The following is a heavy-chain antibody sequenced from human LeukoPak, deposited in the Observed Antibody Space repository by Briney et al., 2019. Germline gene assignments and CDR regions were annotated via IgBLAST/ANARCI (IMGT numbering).Heavy chain of an antibody. CDR3: GRESNSWSGYYYFDY. Sequence: PSETLSLTCTVSGGSISRADYYWSWIRHPPGKGLEWIGYIYYSGSTYYNPSLKSRATISVDTSKNQFSLKLSSVTAAHTDVYSCGRESNSWSGYYYFDYWGQGTLVTVSS. CDR1: GGSISRADYY. D-gene: IGHD3-3*01. V-gene: IGHV4-30-4*08. CDR2: IYYSGST. J-gene: IGHJ4*02.